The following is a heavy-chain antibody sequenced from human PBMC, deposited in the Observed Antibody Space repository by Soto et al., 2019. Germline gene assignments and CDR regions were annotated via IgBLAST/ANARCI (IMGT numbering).Heavy chain of an antibody. CDR2: IIPIFGTA. CDR1: GGTFSSYA. CDR3: ARVWFGESTYYYYYMDV. V-gene: IGHV1-69*13. Sequence: ASVKVSCKASGGTFSSYAISWVRQAPGQGLEWMGGIIPIFGTANYAQKFQGRVTITADESTSTAYMELSSLRSEDTAVYYCARVWFGESTYYYYYMDVWGKGTTVTVSS. J-gene: IGHJ6*03. D-gene: IGHD3-10*01.